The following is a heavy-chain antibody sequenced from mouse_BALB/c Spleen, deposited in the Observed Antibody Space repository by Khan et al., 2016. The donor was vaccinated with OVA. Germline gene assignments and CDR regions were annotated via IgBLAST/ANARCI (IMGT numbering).Heavy chain of an antibody. CDR2: IDPETGGT. CDR1: GYTFTDYE. CDR3: TRSYYGSSGFDY. Sequence: QVQLQQPGAELVRPGASVTLSCKASGYTFTDYEMHWVKQTPVHGLEWIGAIDPETGGTAYNQKFKGKATLTADKSSSTAYMELRSLTSEDSAVYYSTRSYYGSSGFDYWGQGTTLTVSS. V-gene: IGHV1-15*01. J-gene: IGHJ2*01. D-gene: IGHD1-1*01.